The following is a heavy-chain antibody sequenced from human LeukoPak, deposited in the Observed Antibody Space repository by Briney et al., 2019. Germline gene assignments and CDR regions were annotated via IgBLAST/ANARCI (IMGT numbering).Heavy chain of an antibody. J-gene: IGHJ4*02. Sequence: PGGSLRLSRAASGFTFSSYGMHWVRQAPGKGLEWVAVIWDDGSNKYYVDSVKGRFTISRDNSKNMVYLQMNNLRAEDTAVYYCARDTYCTSTSCYLFEYWGQGTLVTVSS. D-gene: IGHD2-2*01. CDR2: IWDDGSNK. CDR3: ARDTYCTSTSCYLFEY. V-gene: IGHV3-33*01. CDR1: GFTFSSYG.